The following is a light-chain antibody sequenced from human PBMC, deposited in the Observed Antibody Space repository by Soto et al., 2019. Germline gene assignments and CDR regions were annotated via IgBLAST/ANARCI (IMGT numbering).Light chain of an antibody. CDR3: SSYTRRNTLA. CDR1: SSDVGGYNF. V-gene: IGLV2-14*01. Sequence: QSALTQPASVSGSPGQSITISCTGTSSDVGGYNFVSWYQQYPGKAPKLIIYEVTDRPSGVSNRFSGSKSGSTASLIISGLQAEDEADYYCSSYTRRNTLAFGGGTKLTVL. CDR2: EVT. J-gene: IGLJ2*01.